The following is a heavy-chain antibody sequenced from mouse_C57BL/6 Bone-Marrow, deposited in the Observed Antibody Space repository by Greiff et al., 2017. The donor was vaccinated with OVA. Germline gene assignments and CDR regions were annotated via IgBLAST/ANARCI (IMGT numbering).Heavy chain of an antibody. V-gene: IGHV2-6*02. D-gene: IGHD2-4*01. CDR1: GFSLTSYG. J-gene: IGHJ2*01. Sequence: QVQLQQSGPGLVAPSQSLSITCTVSGFSLTSYGVHWVRQPLGKGLEWLGVIWSGGSTDYNAAFKSRLSISKDKSKSQVFFKMNSLQTDDTAIYYCARNHDYDGYYCDYWGQGTTLTVSS. CDR3: ARNHDYDGYYCDY. CDR2: IWSGGST.